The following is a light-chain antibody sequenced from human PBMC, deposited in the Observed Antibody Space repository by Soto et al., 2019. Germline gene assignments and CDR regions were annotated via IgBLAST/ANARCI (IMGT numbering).Light chain of an antibody. V-gene: IGKV3-20*01. CDR3: QQYGNSRWT. Sequence: EIVLTQSPDTLSLSPAERASLSCRASQSVSSSYLAWYQQTPGQAPRLLIYGTSNRATGIPDRFSGSGSGTDFTLTISRLEPEDFAVYYCQQYGNSRWTFGQGTKVEIK. CDR1: QSVSSSY. CDR2: GTS. J-gene: IGKJ1*01.